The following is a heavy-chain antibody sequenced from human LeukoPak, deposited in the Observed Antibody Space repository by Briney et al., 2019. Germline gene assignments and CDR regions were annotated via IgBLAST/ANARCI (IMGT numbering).Heavy chain of an antibody. Sequence: SKTLSLTCTVSGGSISSYYWSWIRQPPGKGLEWIGYIYYSGSTNYNPSLKSRVTISVDTSKNQFSLKLSSVTAADTAVYYCARAVYSGSYYWGQGTLVTVSS. CDR1: GGSISSYY. CDR2: IYYSGST. CDR3: ARAVYSGSYY. D-gene: IGHD1-26*01. V-gene: IGHV4-59*01. J-gene: IGHJ4*02.